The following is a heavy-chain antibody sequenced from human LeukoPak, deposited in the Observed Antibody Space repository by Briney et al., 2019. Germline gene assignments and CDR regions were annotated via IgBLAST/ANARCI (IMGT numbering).Heavy chain of an antibody. J-gene: IGHJ4*02. CDR2: IYYSGST. V-gene: IGHV4-39*01. CDR3: ARQEPQYYYDSSGSPGNFDY. Sequence: SETLSLTCTVSGGSNISSSYYWGWIRQPPGKGLEWIGSIYYSGSTYYNPSLKSRVAISVDTSKNQFSLKLSSVTAADTAVYYCARQEPQYYYDSSGSPGNFDYWGQGTLVTVSS. D-gene: IGHD3-22*01. CDR1: GGSNISSSYY.